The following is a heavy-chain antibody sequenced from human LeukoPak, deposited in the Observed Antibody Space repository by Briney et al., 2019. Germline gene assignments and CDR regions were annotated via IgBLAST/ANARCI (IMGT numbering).Heavy chain of an antibody. J-gene: IGHJ4*02. CDR2: IYNSGST. V-gene: IGHV4-59*08. D-gene: IGHD6-19*01. CDR3: AGGGHWLVFDY. CDR1: GGSISSYY. Sequence: SETLSLTCTVSGGSISSYYWSWIRQPPGKGLEWIGTIYNSGSTNYNPSLKSRGAISVDPSKNQFSLKLSSVTAADTAVYYCAGGGHWLVFDYWGQGTLVTVSS.